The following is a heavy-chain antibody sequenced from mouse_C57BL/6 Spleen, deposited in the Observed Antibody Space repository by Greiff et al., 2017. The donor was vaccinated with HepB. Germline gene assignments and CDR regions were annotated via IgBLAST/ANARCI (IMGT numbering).Heavy chain of an antibody. D-gene: IGHD2-3*01. J-gene: IGHJ4*01. CDR2: IRNKANGYTT. V-gene: IGHV7-3*01. CDR3: ARYSFYDSLDY. Sequence: DVMLVESGGGLVQPGGSLSLSCAASGFTFTDYYMSWVRQPPGKALEWLGFIRNKANGYTTEYSASVKGRFTISRDNSQSILYLQMNALRAEDSATYYCARYSFYDSLDYWGQGTSVTVSS. CDR1: GFTFTDYY.